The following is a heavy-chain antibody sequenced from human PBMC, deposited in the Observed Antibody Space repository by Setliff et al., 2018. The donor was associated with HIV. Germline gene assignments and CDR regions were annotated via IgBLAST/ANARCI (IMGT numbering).Heavy chain of an antibody. Sequence: SETLSLTCTVSGYSISSSSYYWDWIRQPPGKGLEWIGSIYYSGSTYYNPSLKSRVTISVDTSKNQFSLKLSSVTAAGTAVYYCARDFRIGWAVQDYWYFDLWGRGTLVTVSS. CDR2: IYYSGST. J-gene: IGHJ2*01. CDR3: ARDFRIGWAVQDYWYFDL. V-gene: IGHV4-39*07. D-gene: IGHD1-26*01. CDR1: GYSISSSSYY.